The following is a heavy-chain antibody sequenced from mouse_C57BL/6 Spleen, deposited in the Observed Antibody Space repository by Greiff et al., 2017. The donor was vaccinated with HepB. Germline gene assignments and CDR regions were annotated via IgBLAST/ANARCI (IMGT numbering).Heavy chain of an antibody. V-gene: IGHV2-6*03. CDR1: GFSLTSYG. J-gene: IGHJ4*01. Sequence: QVQLQQSGPGLVAPSQSLSITCTVSGFSLTSYGVHWVRQPPGKGLEWLVVIWSDGSTTYNSALKSRLSISKDNSKSQVFLKMNSLQTDDTAMYYCARPYGSSYPYAMDYWGQGTSVTVSS. CDR3: ARPYGSSYPYAMDY. D-gene: IGHD1-1*01. CDR2: IWSDGST.